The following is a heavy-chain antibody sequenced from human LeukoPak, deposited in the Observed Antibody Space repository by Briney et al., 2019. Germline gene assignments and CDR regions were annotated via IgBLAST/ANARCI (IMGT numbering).Heavy chain of an antibody. CDR3: ARAKSTLPNYYYGMDV. D-gene: IGHD3-16*01. J-gene: IGHJ6*02. Sequence: GGSLRLSCAASGFTFSSYAMSWVRQAPGKGLEWVSAISGSGGSTYYADSVEGRFTISRHNSKNTLYLQMNSLRAEDTAVYYCARAKSTLPNYYYGMDVWGQGTTVTVSS. CDR1: GFTFSSYA. V-gene: IGHV3-23*01. CDR2: ISGSGGST.